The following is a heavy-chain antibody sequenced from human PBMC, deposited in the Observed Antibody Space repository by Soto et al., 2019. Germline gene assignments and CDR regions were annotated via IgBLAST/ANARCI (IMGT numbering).Heavy chain of an antibody. CDR2: VYHTGDT. CDR3: AREIVTAGGNNYFDP. J-gene: IGHJ5*02. V-gene: IGHV4-4*02. D-gene: IGHD2-21*02. Sequence: SETLSLTCGVSGGTVASGHWWSWVRQSPGRGLEWIGNVYHTGDTNFNPSLQSRVTFSVDKSNNQFSLRLTSVTAADTAVYFCAREIVTAGGNNYFDPWGPGTLVTVSS. CDR1: GGTVASGHW.